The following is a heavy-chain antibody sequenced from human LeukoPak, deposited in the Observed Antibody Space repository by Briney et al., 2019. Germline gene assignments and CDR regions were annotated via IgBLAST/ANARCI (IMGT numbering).Heavy chain of an antibody. V-gene: IGHV4-34*01. Sequence: PSETLSLTCAVYGGSFSGYYWSWVRQPPGKGLEWIGEINDSGSTNYNPSLKSRVTMSVDTSKNQFSLKLSSVTAADTAVYYCARGVYAFYYFDSWGQGTLVTVSS. D-gene: IGHD2/OR15-2a*01. CDR1: GGSFSGYY. CDR3: ARGVYAFYYFDS. J-gene: IGHJ4*03. CDR2: INDSGST.